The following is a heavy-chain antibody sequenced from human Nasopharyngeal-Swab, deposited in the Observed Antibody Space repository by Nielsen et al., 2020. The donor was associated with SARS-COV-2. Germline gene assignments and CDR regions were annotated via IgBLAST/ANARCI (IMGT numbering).Heavy chain of an antibody. CDR3: ASLDYYGSGRDY. J-gene: IGHJ4*02. CDR2: ISWNSGSI. V-gene: IGHV3-9*01. D-gene: IGHD3-10*01. Sequence: GGSLRLSCAASGFSFDDYVMHWVRQAPGKGLEWVSGISWNSGSIGYADSVKGRFTISRDNAKNSLYLQMNSLRAEDTALYYCASLDYYGSGRDYWGQGTLVTVSS. CDR1: GFSFDDYV.